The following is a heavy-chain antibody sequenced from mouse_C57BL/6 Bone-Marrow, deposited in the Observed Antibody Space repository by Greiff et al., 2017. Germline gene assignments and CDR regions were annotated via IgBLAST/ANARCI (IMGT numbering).Heavy chain of an antibody. Sequence: VQLVESGAELVRPGTSVKMSCKASGYTFTNYWIGWAKQRPGHGLEWIGDIYPGGGYTNYNEKFKGKATLTADKSSSTAYMQFSSLTSEDSAIYYCARHYYGYFHWYFDVWGTGTTVTVSS. CDR3: ARHYYGYFHWYFDV. CDR1: GYTFTNYW. J-gene: IGHJ1*03. CDR2: IYPGGGYT. V-gene: IGHV1-63*01. D-gene: IGHD2-2*01.